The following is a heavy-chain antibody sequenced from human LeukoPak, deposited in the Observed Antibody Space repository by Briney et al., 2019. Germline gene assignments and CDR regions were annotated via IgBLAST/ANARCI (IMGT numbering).Heavy chain of an antibody. V-gene: IGHV4-59*01. CDR3: ARGNTVTMNYYYYYGMDV. Sequence: SETLSLTCTVSGGSISSYYWSWIRQPPGKGLEWIGYIYYSGSTNYNPSLKSRVTISVDTSKNQFSLKLSSVTAADTAVYYCARGNTVTMNYYYYYGMDVWGQGATVTVSS. D-gene: IGHD4-11*01. CDR1: GGSISSYY. CDR2: IYYSGST. J-gene: IGHJ6*02.